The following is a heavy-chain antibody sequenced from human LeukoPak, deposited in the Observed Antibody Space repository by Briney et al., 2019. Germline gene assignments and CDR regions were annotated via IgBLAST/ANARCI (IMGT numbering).Heavy chain of an antibody. D-gene: IGHD5-18*01. J-gene: IGHJ4*02. CDR3: ARAVDTAMANDY. V-gene: IGHV3-66*01. CDR2: IYSGGST. Sequence: GGSLRLSRAASGFTVSSNYMSWVRQAPGKGLEWVSVIYSGGSTYYADSVEGRFTIPRVNSKNTLYLQMNSLRAEDTAVYYCARAVDTAMANDYWGQGTLVTVSS. CDR1: GFTVSSNY.